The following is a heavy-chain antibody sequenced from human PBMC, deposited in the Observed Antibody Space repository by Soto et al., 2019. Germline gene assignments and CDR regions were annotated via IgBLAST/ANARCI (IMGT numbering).Heavy chain of an antibody. CDR2: INHSGST. J-gene: IGHJ6*02. CDR1: GGSFRGYH. D-gene: IGHD6-6*01. CDR3: ARGLSSSATFYHYYGMDV. V-gene: IGHV4-34*01. Sequence: SETLSLTCSVYGGSFRGYHWSWIRQPPGKGLEWIGEINHSGSTNYNPSLKSRVIISLETSKNQFSLILTSVTAADTAVYYCARGLSSSATFYHYYGMDVWGQVTTVTAP.